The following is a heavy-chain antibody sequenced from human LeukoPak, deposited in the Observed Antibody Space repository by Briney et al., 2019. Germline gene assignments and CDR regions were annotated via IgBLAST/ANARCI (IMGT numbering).Heavy chain of an antibody. Sequence: ASVKVSCKASGYTFTSYDINWVRQATGQGLEWMGWMNPNSGNTGYAQKFQGRVTMTRNTSISTAYMELSSLRSEDTAVYYCARDELYYYDSSGYYYVNLRRVAGGPHFDYWGQGTLVTVSS. D-gene: IGHD3-22*01. V-gene: IGHV1-8*01. CDR3: ARDELYYYDSSGYYYVNLRRVAGGPHFDY. CDR1: GYTFTSYD. CDR2: MNPNSGNT. J-gene: IGHJ4*02.